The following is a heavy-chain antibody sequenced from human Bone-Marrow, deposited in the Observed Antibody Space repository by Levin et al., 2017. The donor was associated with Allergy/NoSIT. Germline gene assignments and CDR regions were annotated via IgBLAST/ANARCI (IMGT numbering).Heavy chain of an antibody. Sequence: ASVKVSCRASGYTFVSYGISWVRQAPGQGFEWMGWISAYNGHAKYPQNLQDRITMTADTSTSTAYMELRSLTADDTAVYYCVRFLGNNDFWSGFLAGWFDPWGQGTLVTVSS. CDR1: GYTFVSYG. V-gene: IGHV1-18*01. CDR2: ISAYNGHA. CDR3: VRFLGNNDFWSGFLAGWFDP. J-gene: IGHJ5*02. D-gene: IGHD3-3*01.